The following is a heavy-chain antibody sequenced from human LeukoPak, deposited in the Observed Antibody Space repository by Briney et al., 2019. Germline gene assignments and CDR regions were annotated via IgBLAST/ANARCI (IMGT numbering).Heavy chain of an antibody. J-gene: IGHJ5*02. Sequence: ASVKVSCKASRYTFTGYYMHWVRQAPGQGLEWMGWINPNSGGTNYAQKFQGRVTMTRDTSISTAYMELSRLRSDDTAVYYCARDASYCSGGSCYWFDPWGQGTLVTVSS. CDR1: RYTFTGYY. CDR3: ARDASYCSGGSCYWFDP. V-gene: IGHV1-2*02. D-gene: IGHD2-15*01. CDR2: INPNSGGT.